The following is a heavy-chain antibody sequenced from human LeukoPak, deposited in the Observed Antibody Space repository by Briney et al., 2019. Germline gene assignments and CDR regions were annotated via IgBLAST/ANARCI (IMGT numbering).Heavy chain of an antibody. D-gene: IGHD6-13*01. CDR2: ISSSGSTI. V-gene: IGHV3-11*01. Sequence: GGSLRLSCAASGFTFSDYYMSWIRLAPGKGLEWVSYISSSGSTIYYADSVKGRFTISRDNAKNSLYLQMNSLRAEDTAVYYCARASGRGGIAAAYDYWGQGTLVTVSS. CDR3: ARASGRGGIAAAYDY. J-gene: IGHJ4*02. CDR1: GFTFSDYY.